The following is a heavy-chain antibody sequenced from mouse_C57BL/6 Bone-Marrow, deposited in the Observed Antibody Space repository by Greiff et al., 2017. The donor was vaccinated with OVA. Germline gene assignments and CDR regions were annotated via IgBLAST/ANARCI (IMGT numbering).Heavy chain of an antibody. V-gene: IGHV1-82*01. CDR1: GYAFSSSW. CDR2: IYPGDGDT. CDR3: ARDRAWFAY. Sequence: VQLQQSGPELVKPGASVKISCKASGYAFSSSWMNWVKQRPGKGLEWIGRIYPGDGDTNYNGKFKGKATLTADKSSSTAYMQLSSLTSEDSAVYFCARDRAWFAYWGQGTLVTVSA. J-gene: IGHJ3*01.